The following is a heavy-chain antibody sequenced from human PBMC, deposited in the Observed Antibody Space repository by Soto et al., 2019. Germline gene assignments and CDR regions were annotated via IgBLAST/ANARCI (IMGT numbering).Heavy chain of an antibody. D-gene: IGHD1-1*01. J-gene: IGHJ4*02. Sequence: QVQLVESGGGLVQPGGSLRLSCVASGSSFRDYYMSWIRQSPGTGLEWLSYITSSSSYTHYADSVKGRFTISRDNAKNSLYLQMNSLRAEDTATYYCTGGQDNLAVNFDYWGQGTPVTVSS. CDR1: GSSFRDYY. CDR2: ITSSSSYT. CDR3: TGGQDNLAVNFDY. V-gene: IGHV3-11*05.